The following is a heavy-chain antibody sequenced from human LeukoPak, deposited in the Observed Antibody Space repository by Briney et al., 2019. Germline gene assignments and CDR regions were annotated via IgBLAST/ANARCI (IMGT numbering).Heavy chain of an antibody. V-gene: IGHV3-48*04. Sequence: GGTLRLSCAASGFTFSSYGMSWVRQAPGEGLEWVSYISNSGTTIYYADSVKGRFTISRDNAKNSLYLQMNSLRAEDTAVYYCAELGITMIGGVWGKGTTVTISS. CDR2: ISNSGTTI. D-gene: IGHD3-10*02. J-gene: IGHJ6*04. CDR3: AELGITMIGGV. CDR1: GFTFSSYG.